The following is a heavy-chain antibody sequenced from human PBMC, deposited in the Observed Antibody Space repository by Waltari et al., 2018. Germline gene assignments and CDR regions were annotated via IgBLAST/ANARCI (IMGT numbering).Heavy chain of an antibody. CDR3: AKNMAAPGDY. V-gene: IGHV3-30*02. Sequence: QVPLVESGGGVVQPGGSLRLSCAASGFTFSSYGMHWVRQAPGKGLEWVAFIRYDGSNKYYADSVKGRFTISRDNSKNTLYLQMNSLRAEDTAVYYCAKNMAAPGDYWGQGTLVTVSS. J-gene: IGHJ4*02. CDR1: GFTFSSYG. CDR2: IRYDGSNK.